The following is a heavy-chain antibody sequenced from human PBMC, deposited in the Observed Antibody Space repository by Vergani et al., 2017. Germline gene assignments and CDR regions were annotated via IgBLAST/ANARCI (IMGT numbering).Heavy chain of an antibody. V-gene: IGHV4-38-2*01. Sequence: QVQLQESGPGLVKPSETLSLTCAVSGYSISSGYYWGWIRQPPGKGLEWIGSIYHSGSTYYNPSLKSRVTISVDTSKNQFSLKLSSVTAADTAVYYCARGGIIRRSNQNWFDPWGQGTLVTVSS. D-gene: IGHD1-14*01. CDR1: GYSISSGYY. CDR2: IYHSGST. CDR3: ARGGIIRRSNQNWFDP. J-gene: IGHJ5*02.